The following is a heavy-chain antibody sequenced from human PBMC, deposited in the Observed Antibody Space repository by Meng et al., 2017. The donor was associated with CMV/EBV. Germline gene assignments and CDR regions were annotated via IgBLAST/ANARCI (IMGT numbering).Heavy chain of an antibody. D-gene: IGHD6-6*01. CDR1: GGTFSSYA. CDR2: IIPIFGTA. V-gene: IGHV1-69*12. Sequence: QVQLVQAGVEVKKPGSSVKVSCKASGGTFSSYAISWVRQAPGQGLEWMGGIIPIFGTANYAQKFQGRVTITADESTSTAYMELSSLRSEDTAVYYCARDYSGIAARPGFDPWGQGTLVTVSS. J-gene: IGHJ5*02. CDR3: ARDYSGIAARPGFDP.